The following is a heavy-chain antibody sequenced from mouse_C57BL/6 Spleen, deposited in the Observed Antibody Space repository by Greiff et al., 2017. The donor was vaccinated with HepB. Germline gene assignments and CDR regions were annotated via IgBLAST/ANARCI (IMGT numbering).Heavy chain of an antibody. CDR3: ARERRSAMDY. V-gene: IGHV5-17*01. CDR2: ISSGSSTI. CDR1: GFTFSDYG. J-gene: IGHJ4*01. Sequence: LMESGGGLVKPGGSLILSCAASGFTFSDYGMHWVRQAPEKGLEWVAYISSGSSTIYYADTVKGRFTISRDNAKNTLFLQMTSLRSEDTAMYYCARERRSAMDYWGQGTSVTVSS.